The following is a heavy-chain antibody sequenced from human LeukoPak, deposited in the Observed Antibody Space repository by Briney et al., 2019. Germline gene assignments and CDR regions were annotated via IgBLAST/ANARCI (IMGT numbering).Heavy chain of an antibody. CDR2: ISAYNGNT. V-gene: IGHV1-18*01. D-gene: IGHD3-10*01. CDR1: GYTFTSYG. J-gene: IGHJ4*02. CDR3: ARDYYYGSGSYLYYFDY. Sequence: ASVKVSCKASGYTFTSYGISWVRQAPGQGLEWMGWISAYNGNTNYAQKLQGRVTMTTDTSTSKAYMELRSLRSDDTAVYYCARDYYYGSGSYLYYFDYWGQGTLVTVSS.